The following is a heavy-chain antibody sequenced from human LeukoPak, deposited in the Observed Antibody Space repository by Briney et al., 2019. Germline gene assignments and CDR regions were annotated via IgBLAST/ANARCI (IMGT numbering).Heavy chain of an antibody. CDR1: RFTYVSYA. V-gene: IGHV3-23*01. CDR2: IGGSGATT. Sequence: GGSLRLSCEASRFTYVSYAMTWVRQAPGKGLEWVSSIGGSGATTYYADSVKGRFTVSADNSKNTLYLQMNSLRAEDTAVYYCAFIPVGGLVISNSDYWGQGTRVTVSS. J-gene: IGHJ4*02. D-gene: IGHD3/OR15-3a*01. CDR3: AFIPVGGLVISNSDY.